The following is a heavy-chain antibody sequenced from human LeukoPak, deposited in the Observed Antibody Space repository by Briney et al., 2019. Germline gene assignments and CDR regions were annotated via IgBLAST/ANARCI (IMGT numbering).Heavy chain of an antibody. V-gene: IGHV4-34*01. CDR3: ARSGALDY. J-gene: IGHJ4*02. D-gene: IGHD1-1*01. CDR2: INHSGSA. Sequence: SETLSLTCAVYGGSFSGYYWSWIRQPPGKGLEWIGEINHSGSANYNPSLKSRVTISVDTSKNQFSLKLGSVTAADTAVYYCARSGALDYWGQGTLVTVSS. CDR1: GGSFSGYY.